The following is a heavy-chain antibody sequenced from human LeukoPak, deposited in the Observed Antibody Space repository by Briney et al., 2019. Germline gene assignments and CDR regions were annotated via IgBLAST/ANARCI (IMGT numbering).Heavy chain of an antibody. CDR2: ISSSSSYI. D-gene: IGHD5-24*01. V-gene: IGHV3-21*04. J-gene: IGHJ4*02. CDR1: GFTFSSYS. Sequence: PGGSLRLSCAASGFTFSSYSMNWVRQAPGKGLEWVSSISSSSSYIYYADSVKGRFTISRDNAKNSLYLQMDSLRAEDTAIYYCAKDPSTLKLTDDYWGQGTLVTVSS. CDR3: AKDPSTLKLTDDY.